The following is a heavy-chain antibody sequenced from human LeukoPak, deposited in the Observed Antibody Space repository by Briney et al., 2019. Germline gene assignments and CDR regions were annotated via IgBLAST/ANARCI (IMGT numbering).Heavy chain of an antibody. V-gene: IGHV4-61*02. CDR3: ARANYYGSGTYYTAYFDI. CDR2: IYTSGST. D-gene: IGHD3-10*01. J-gene: IGHJ4*02. Sequence: SETLSLTCTVSGASFSSGTYYWSWIRQPAGTGLEWIGRIYTSGSTNYNPSLKSRVTMSLDTSENQFSLKLTSVTAADTAVYYCARANYYGSGTYYTAYFDIWGQGTLVTVSS. CDR1: GASFSSGTYY.